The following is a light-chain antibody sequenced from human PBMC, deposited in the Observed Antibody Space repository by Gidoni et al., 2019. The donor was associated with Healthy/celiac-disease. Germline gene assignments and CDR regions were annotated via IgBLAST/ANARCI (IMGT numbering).Light chain of an antibody. CDR1: SSNIGSNT. CDR3: AAWDDSLNGPHVV. J-gene: IGLJ2*01. CDR2: SNK. Sequence: QSVLTQPPSASGTPGQRVPISCSGSSSNIGSNTVNWYQQLPGTAPKLLIYSNKQRPSGVPDRFSGSKSGTSASLAISGLQSEDEADYYCAAWDDSLNGPHVVFGGGTKLTVL. V-gene: IGLV1-44*01.